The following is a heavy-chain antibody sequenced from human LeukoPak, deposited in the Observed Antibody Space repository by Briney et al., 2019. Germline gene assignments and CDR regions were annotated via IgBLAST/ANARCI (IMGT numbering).Heavy chain of an antibody. CDR3: SRDLRGRDDY. J-gene: IGHJ4*02. D-gene: IGHD5-24*01. CDR2: IDSDGSWT. CDR1: GNYW. Sequence: PGGSLRLSCAASGNYWMHWARQAPGKGLVWVSHIDSDGSWTSYADSVKGRFTISRDNAKNTLYLEMNSLRAEDTAVYYCSRDLRGRDDYWGQGTLVCVSS. V-gene: IGHV3-74*01.